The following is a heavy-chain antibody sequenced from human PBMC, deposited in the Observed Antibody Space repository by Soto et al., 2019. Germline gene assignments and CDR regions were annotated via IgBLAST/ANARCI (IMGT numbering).Heavy chain of an antibody. Sequence: PGGSLRLSCAASGFTFSSYSMNWVRQAPGKGLEWVSYISSTSSTIYYADSVKGRFTISRDNAKKSMYLQMNSLRAEDTAVYYCAKDTRAAAGQDYYGMDVWGRGTTVTVSS. D-gene: IGHD6-13*01. CDR3: AKDTRAAAGQDYYGMDV. V-gene: IGHV3-48*01. CDR2: ISSTSSTI. CDR1: GFTFSSYS. J-gene: IGHJ6*02.